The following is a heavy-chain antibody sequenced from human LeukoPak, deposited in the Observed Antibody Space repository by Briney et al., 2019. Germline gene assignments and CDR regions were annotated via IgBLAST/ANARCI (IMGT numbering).Heavy chain of an antibody. J-gene: IGHJ4*02. Sequence: ASVKVSCKASGYTFTSYDINWVRQATGQGLEWMGWMNPNSGNTGYAQKFQGRVTMTRNTSISTAYMELSSLRSEDTAVYYCARERIGYCSGGSCYRAPSLYWGQGTLVTVSS. CDR1: GYTFTSYD. CDR2: MNPNSGNT. V-gene: IGHV1-8*01. D-gene: IGHD2-15*01. CDR3: ARERIGYCSGGSCYRAPSLY.